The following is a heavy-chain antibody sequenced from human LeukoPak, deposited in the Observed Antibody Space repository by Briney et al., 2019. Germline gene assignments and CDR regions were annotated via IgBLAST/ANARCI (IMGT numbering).Heavy chain of an antibody. CDR3: ARDAVTYYYDSSGYWPLYYFDY. D-gene: IGHD3-22*01. CDR2: ISSSSSYI. J-gene: IGHJ4*02. Sequence: PGGSLRLSCAASGLTVTSNYMSWVRQAPGKGLEWVSSISSSSSYIYYADSVKGRFTISRDNAKNSLYLQMNSLRAEDTAVYYCARDAVTYYYDSSGYWPLYYFDYWGQGTLVTVSS. CDR1: GLTVTSNY. V-gene: IGHV3-21*01.